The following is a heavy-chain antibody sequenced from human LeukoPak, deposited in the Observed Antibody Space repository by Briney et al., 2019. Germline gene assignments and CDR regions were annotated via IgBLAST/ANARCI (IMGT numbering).Heavy chain of an antibody. CDR2: IYTSGST. Sequence: PSETLSLTCTVSGGSISSYYWSWIRQPAGKGLEWIGRIYTSGSTNYNPSLKSRVTMSVDTSKNQFSLKLSSVTAADTAVYYCARGDYCSGGSCYSAGRARYYYGMDVWGQGTTVTVSS. V-gene: IGHV4-4*07. CDR3: ARGDYCSGGSCYSAGRARYYYGMDV. CDR1: GGSISSYY. J-gene: IGHJ6*02. D-gene: IGHD2-15*01.